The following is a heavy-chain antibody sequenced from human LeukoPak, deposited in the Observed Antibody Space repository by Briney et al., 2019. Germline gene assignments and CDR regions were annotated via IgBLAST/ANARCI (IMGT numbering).Heavy chain of an antibody. D-gene: IGHD3-10*01. CDR2: LTGSGGTT. V-gene: IGHV3-23*01. Sequence: GGSLRLSCAASGFTFRSYAMIDVREAPGKGLEWVSALTGSGGTTFYADSVKGRFTISRDNSKNTLFLQMNSLRVEDTAVYYCAKYGGSGSYIDYWGQGTLVSVSS. J-gene: IGHJ4*02. CDR3: AKYGGSGSYIDY. CDR1: GFTFRSYA.